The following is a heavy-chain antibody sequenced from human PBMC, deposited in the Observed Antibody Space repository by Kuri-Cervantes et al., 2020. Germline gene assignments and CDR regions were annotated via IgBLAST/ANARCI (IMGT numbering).Heavy chain of an antibody. Sequence: GGSLRLSCAASGFTFSSYSMNWVRQAPGKGLEWVSSISSSSSYIYYADSVKGRFTISRDNAKNSLYLQMNSLRAEDTAVYYCARGWSSRTSFLDYWGQGTLVTVSS. J-gene: IGHJ4*02. CDR2: ISSSSSYI. D-gene: IGHD3-16*02. CDR1: GFTFSSYS. CDR3: ARGWSSRTSFLDY. V-gene: IGHV3-21*01.